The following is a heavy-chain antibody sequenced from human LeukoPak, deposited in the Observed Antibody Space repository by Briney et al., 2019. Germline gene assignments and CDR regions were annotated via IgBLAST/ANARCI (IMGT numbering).Heavy chain of an antibody. CDR1: GFTFDDYA. D-gene: IGHD5-12*01. J-gene: IGHJ3*02. CDR2: ISWNSGSI. Sequence: RGGSLRLSCAASGFTFDDYAMHWVRQAPGKGLEWVSGISWNSGSIGYADSVKGRFTISRDNAKNSLYLQMNSLRAEDTALYYCAKDILVGYDSEGAFDIWGQGTMVTVSS. CDR3: AKDILVGYDSEGAFDI. V-gene: IGHV3-9*01.